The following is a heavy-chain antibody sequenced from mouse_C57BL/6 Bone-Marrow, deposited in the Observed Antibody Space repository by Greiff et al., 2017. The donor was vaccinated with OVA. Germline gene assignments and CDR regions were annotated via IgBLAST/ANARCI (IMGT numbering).Heavy chain of an antibody. D-gene: IGHD2-3*01. V-gene: IGHV1-22*01. CDR3: ARGIYDGYPWFAY. J-gene: IGHJ3*01. CDR2: INPNNGGT. Sequence: VQLQQSGPELVKPGASVKMSCKASGYTFTDYNMHWVKQSHGKSLEWIGYINPNNGGTSYNQKFKGKATLTVNKSSSTAYMELRSLTSEDSAVYYCARGIYDGYPWFAYWGQGTLVTVSA. CDR1: GYTFTDYN.